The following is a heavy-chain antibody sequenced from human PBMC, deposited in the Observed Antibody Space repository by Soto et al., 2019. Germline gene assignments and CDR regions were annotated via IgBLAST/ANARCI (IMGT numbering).Heavy chain of an antibody. V-gene: IGHV1-18*01. J-gene: IGHJ4*02. Sequence: ASVKVSCKASGYTFTNYGISWVRQAPGQGLEWMGWISPYNGHTHYTQRFQGRVTMTTDTSTTTAFMELRSLSSDDTAVYYCAREDFGDEIDYWGQGTLVTVSS. CDR1: GYTFTNYG. CDR2: ISPYNGHT. D-gene: IGHD3-10*01. CDR3: AREDFGDEIDY.